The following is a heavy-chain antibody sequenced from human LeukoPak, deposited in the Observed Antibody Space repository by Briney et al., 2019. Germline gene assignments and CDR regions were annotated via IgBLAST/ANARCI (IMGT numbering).Heavy chain of an antibody. CDR2: IYYSGST. V-gene: IGHV4-39*07. J-gene: IGHJ3*02. CDR3: AGSIVVVPAAYALDI. Sequence: SETLSLTCTVSGGSISSSSYYWGWIRQPPGKGLEWIGSIYYSGSTYYNPSLKSRVTISVDTSRNQFSLKLSSVTAADTAVYYCAGSIVVVPAAYALDIWGQGTMVTVSS. D-gene: IGHD2-2*01. CDR1: GGSISSSSYY.